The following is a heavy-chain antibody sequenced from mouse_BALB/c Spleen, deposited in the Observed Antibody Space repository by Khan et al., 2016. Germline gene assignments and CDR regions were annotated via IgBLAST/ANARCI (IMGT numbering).Heavy chain of an antibody. CDR2: IWSGGST. CDR3: ARRPAYYGYAMDY. CDR1: GFSLTSYG. D-gene: IGHD1-1*01. Sequence: QVQLQQSGPGLVQPSQSLSITCTVSGFSLTSYGVHWVRQSPGKGLEWLGVIWSGGSTDYNAAFISRMSISKDNSKSQVFFTMNSLQANDTAIYYCARRPAYYGYAMDYWGQGTSVTVSS. J-gene: IGHJ4*01. V-gene: IGHV2-2*02.